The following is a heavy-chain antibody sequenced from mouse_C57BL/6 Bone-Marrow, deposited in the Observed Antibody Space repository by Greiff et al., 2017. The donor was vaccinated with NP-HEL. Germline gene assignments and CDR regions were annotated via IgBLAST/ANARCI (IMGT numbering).Heavy chain of an antibody. CDR2: IRNKANGYTT. V-gene: IGHV7-3*01. D-gene: IGHD2-4*01. J-gene: IGHJ2*01. CDR1: GFTFTDYY. Sequence: EVMLVESGGGLVQPGGSLSLSCAASGFTFTDYYMSWVRQPPGKALEWLGFIRNKANGYTTEYSASVKGLFTISRDNSQSILYLQMNALRAEDSATYYCARYTGYDYSFDYWGQGTTLTVSS. CDR3: ARYTGYDYSFDY.